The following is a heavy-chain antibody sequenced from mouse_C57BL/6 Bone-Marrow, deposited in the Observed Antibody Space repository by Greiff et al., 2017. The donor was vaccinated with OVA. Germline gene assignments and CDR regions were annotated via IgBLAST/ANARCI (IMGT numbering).Heavy chain of an antibody. V-gene: IGHV5-4*01. CDR1: GFTFSSYA. CDR2: ISDGGSYT. Sequence: EVQGVESGGGLVKPGGSLKLSCAASGFTFSSYAMSWVRQTPEKRLEWVATISDGGSYTYYPDNVKGRFTISRDNAKNNLYLQMSHLKSEDTAMYYCARDSSPPYFDYWGQGTTLTVSS. CDR3: ARDSSPPYFDY. J-gene: IGHJ2*01. D-gene: IGHD1-1*01.